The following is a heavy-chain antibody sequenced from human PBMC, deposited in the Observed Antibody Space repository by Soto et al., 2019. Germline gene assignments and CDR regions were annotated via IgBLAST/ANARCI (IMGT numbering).Heavy chain of an antibody. V-gene: IGHV4-39*02. CDR1: GGSISSSSYY. Sequence: SETLSLTCTVSGGSISSSSYYWGWIRQPPGKGLEWIGSIYYSGSTYYNPSLKSRVTISVDTSKNQFSLKLSSVTAADTAVYYCARENYDFWSGYLPYYFDYWGQGSLVTVSS. J-gene: IGHJ4*02. CDR2: IYYSGST. CDR3: ARENYDFWSGYLPYYFDY. D-gene: IGHD3-3*01.